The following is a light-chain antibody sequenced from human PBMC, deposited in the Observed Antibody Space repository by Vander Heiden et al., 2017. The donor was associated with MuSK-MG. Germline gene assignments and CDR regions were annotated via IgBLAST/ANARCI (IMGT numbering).Light chain of an antibody. CDR3: QVWDRSSDHVV. Sequence: SYVQTQPPSVSVAPGKTARITCGGNNIGSKRGHWYQQKPGKAPLLVIHHDRDRPSGIPERFSGSNSANTATLTISRVEAGDEADYYCQVWDRSSDHVVFGGGTKLTVL. CDR2: HDR. CDR1: NIGSKR. V-gene: IGLV3-21*04. J-gene: IGLJ2*01.